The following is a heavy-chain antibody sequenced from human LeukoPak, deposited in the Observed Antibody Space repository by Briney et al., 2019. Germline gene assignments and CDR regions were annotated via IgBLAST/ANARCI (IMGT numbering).Heavy chain of an antibody. CDR3: ARNWNYLFDN. Sequence: GGSLRLSCAASGVTVSNNYMSWVRQVPGKGLEWVSVLFPGGNTYYADSVKGRFTISRDNSKNTLYLQTNSPRAEDTAVYYCARNWNYLFDNWGQGTLVTVSS. CDR2: LFPGGNT. V-gene: IGHV3-53*01. D-gene: IGHD1-7*01. J-gene: IGHJ4*02. CDR1: GVTVSNNY.